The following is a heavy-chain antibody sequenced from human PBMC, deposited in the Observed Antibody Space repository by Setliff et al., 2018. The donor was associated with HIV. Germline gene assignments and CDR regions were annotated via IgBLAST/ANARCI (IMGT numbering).Heavy chain of an antibody. CDR2: INHSGST. D-gene: IGHD6-19*01. V-gene: IGHV4-34*01. CDR3: ARGRKKTLAVSGTRYFDF. CDR1: GGSFSGYY. Sequence: SETLSLTCAVYGGSFSGYYWSWIRQPPGKGLEWIGEINHSGSTNYNPSLKSRVTIPVDTSKNQFSLKLTSVTAADMGVYYCARGRKKTLAVSGTRYFDFWGQGTLVTVSS. J-gene: IGHJ4*02.